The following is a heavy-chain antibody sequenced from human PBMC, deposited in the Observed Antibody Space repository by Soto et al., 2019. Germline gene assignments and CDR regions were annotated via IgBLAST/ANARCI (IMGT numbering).Heavy chain of an antibody. CDR2: IVPIFGTT. V-gene: IGHV1-69*13. Sequence: SVKVSCKASGGTFRRYSISWVRQAPGQGLEWMGGIVPIFGTTNYAQKFQGRVTITAEESTSTSYMELRSLRSEDTAVYYCARPDEGIYHLNYHYYYALDIWGQGTTVTVSS. J-gene: IGHJ6*02. D-gene: IGHD3-16*02. CDR1: GGTFRRYS. CDR3: ARPDEGIYHLNYHYYYALDI.